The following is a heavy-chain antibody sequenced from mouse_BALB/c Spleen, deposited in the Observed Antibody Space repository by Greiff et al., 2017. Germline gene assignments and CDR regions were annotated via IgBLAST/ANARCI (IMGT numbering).Heavy chain of an antibody. CDR1: GFTFSSYG. Sequence: DVHLVESGGDLVKPGGSLKLSCAASGFTFSSYGMSWVRQTPDKRLEWVATISSGGSYTYYPDSVKGRFTISRDNAKNTLYLQMSSLKSEDTAMYYCARGGYDGAWFAYWGQGTLVTVSA. J-gene: IGHJ3*01. CDR2: ISSGGSYT. CDR3: ARGGYDGAWFAY. V-gene: IGHV5-6*01. D-gene: IGHD2-14*01.